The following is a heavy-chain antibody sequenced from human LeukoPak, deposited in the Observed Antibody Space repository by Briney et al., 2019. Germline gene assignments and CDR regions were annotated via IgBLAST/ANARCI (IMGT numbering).Heavy chain of an antibody. CDR3: ASFHYDSSVCPDY. D-gene: IGHD3-22*01. CDR2: ISSSSSYI. J-gene: IGHJ4*02. CDR1: GFTFRTYG. Sequence: GGSLRLSCAASGFTFRTYGMNWVRQAPGKGLEWVSFISSSSSYIYYADSVKGRFTISRDNAANSLYLQMDSLRAEDTAVYYCASFHYDSSVCPDYWGQGTLVTVSS. V-gene: IGHV3-21*01.